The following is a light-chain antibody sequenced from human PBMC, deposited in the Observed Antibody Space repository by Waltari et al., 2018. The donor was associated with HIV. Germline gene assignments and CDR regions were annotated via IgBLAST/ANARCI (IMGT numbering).Light chain of an antibody. V-gene: IGKV3-15*01. CDR3: QQYENWPYT. CDR1: QSVSTN. J-gene: IGKJ2*01. Sequence: EIFLTQSPATLSVSPGDRATLSCRASQSVSTNLAWYQFKPGQAPRLLIRAASTRASGVPARFSGRGSGAEFTLAISSLQSEDFALYYCQQYENWPYTFGQGTKVEIK. CDR2: AAS.